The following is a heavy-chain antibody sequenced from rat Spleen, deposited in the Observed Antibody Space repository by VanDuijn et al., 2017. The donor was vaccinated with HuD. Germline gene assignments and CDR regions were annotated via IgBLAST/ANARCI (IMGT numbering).Heavy chain of an antibody. CDR1: GFTFSDYY. CDR2: INYEGVKT. CDR3: GRRDYGGYGDY. J-gene: IGHJ2*01. V-gene: IGHV5-7*01. Sequence: EVQLVESGGGLVQPGRSLTLSCVASGFTFSDYYMAWVRQAPKKGLEWVATINYEGVKTYYRDSVKGRFTISRDNAKSTLFLQMDSLRSEDTATYYCGRRDYGGYGDYWGQGVMVTVSS. D-gene: IGHD1-11*01.